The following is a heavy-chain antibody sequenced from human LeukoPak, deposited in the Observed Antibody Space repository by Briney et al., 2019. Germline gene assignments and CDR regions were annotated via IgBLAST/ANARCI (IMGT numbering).Heavy chain of an antibody. D-gene: IGHD3-10*01. V-gene: IGHV3-9*01. J-gene: IGHJ4*02. Sequence: GRSLRLSCAASGFTFDDYAMHWVRQAPGKGLEWVSGISWNSGNIGYADSVKGRFTISRDNAKNSLYLQMNSLRAEDTALYYCAKEAGSGETEIDYWGQGTLVTVSS. CDR1: GFTFDDYA. CDR2: ISWNSGNI. CDR3: AKEAGSGETEIDY.